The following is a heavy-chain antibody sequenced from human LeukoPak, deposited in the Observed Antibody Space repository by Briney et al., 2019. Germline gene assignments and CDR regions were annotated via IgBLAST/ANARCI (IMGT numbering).Heavy chain of an antibody. J-gene: IGHJ6*03. D-gene: IGHD2-8*01. Sequence: SETLSLTCAVYGGSFSGYYWSWIRQPPGKGLEWIGEINHRGSTNYNPSLKSRVTISVDTSKNQFSLKLSSVTAADTAVYYCARARMVYAFYYYYYMDVWGKGATVTVSS. CDR1: GGSFSGYY. V-gene: IGHV4-34*01. CDR2: INHRGST. CDR3: ARARMVYAFYYYYYMDV.